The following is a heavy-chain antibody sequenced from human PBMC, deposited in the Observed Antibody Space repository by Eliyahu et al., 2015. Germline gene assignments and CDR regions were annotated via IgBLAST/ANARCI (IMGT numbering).Heavy chain of an antibody. CDR3: ARGDCSSTSCYRKYYYYGMDV. J-gene: IGHJ6*02. D-gene: IGHD2-2*01. CDR2: ISYDGSNK. V-gene: IGHV3-30*01. Sequence: QVQLVESGGGVVQPGRSLRLSCAASGFTFSSYAMPWXRQAPGKGLEWVAVISYDGSNKYYADSVKGRFTISRDNSKNTLYLQMNSLRAEDTAVYYCARGDCSSTSCYRKYYYYGMDVWGQGTTVTVSS. CDR1: GFTFSSYA.